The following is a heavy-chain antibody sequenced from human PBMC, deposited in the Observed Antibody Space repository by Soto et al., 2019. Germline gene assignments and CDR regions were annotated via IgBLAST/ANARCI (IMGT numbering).Heavy chain of an antibody. V-gene: IGHV1-69*08. D-gene: IGHD2-2*01. CDR1: GGTFSSYT. Sequence: QVQLVQSGAEVKKPGSSVKVSCKASGGTFSSYTISWVRQAPGQGLEWMGRIIPILGIANYAQKFQGRVTITSDKSTSTAYMELSSLRSEDTAVYYCARETHYSSTSCALYYYYYMDVWGKGTTVTVSS. CDR2: IIPILGIA. J-gene: IGHJ6*03. CDR3: ARETHYSSTSCALYYYYYMDV.